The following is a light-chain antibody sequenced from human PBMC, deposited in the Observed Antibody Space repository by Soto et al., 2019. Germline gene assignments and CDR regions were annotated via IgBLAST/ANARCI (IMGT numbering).Light chain of an antibody. J-gene: IGKJ4*01. V-gene: IGKV3-20*01. CDR2: GAS. CDR1: QSVTINY. Sequence: EIVLTQSPGTLSLSPGERATLSCRASQSVTINYLAWYQQKPGQAPRLLVYGASTRATGIPDRFSGSGSGTDFTLTINRLEPEDFAVYYCQHYSDWPLTFGGGTKVESK. CDR3: QHYSDWPLT.